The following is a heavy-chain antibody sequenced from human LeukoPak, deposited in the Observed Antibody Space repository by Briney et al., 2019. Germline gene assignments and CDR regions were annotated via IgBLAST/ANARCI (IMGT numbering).Heavy chain of an antibody. V-gene: IGHV3-30-3*01. CDR3: ARDWCQLCPNYGMDV. Sequence: PGGSLRLSCAASGFTFSSYAMHWVRQAPGKGLEWVAVISYDGSNKYYADSVKGRFTISRDNSKNTLYLQMNSLRAEDTAVYYCARDWCQLCPNYGMDVWGQGTTVTVSS. CDR1: GFTFSSYA. CDR2: ISYDGSNK. J-gene: IGHJ6*02. D-gene: IGHD2-2*01.